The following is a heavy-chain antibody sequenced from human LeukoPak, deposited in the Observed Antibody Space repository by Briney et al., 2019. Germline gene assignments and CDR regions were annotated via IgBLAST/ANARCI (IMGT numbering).Heavy chain of an antibody. Sequence: ASVKVSCKASGYTFTTSYIHWVRQAPGQGLEWMGIINPSGDSTRYAQKFQGRVTMTRDTSTSTVYMELSSLKSEDTAVYYCARDQRSLDDWGQGTLVTVSS. CDR3: ARDQRSLDD. J-gene: IGHJ4*02. CDR1: GYTFTTSY. CDR2: INPSGDST. V-gene: IGHV1-46*01.